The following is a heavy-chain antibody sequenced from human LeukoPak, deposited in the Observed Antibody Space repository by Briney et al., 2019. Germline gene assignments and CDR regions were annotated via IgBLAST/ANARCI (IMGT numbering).Heavy chain of an antibody. J-gene: IGHJ4*02. V-gene: IGHV4-39*07. Sequence: PSETLSLTCTVSGGSISTINYYWGWIRQPPGKGLEWIASINYRGSTYYNPSLKSRVTISVDTSKNQFSLKLSSVTAADTAVYYCASWARGTMVRGVHDYWGQGTLVTVSS. D-gene: IGHD3-10*01. CDR2: INYRGST. CDR3: ASWARGTMVRGVHDY. CDR1: GGSISTINYY.